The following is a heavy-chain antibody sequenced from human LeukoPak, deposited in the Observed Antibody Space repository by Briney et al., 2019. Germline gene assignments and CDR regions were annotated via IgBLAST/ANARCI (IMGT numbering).Heavy chain of an antibody. CDR1: GYAFTGYS. V-gene: IGHV1-2*02. J-gene: IGHJ4*02. CDR2: INPNSGGT. D-gene: IGHD6-13*01. CDR3: AREAAVPFPGWDY. Sequence: ASVKVSCKSSGYAFTGYSIHWVRQAPGQGLEWMGWINPNSGGTNYAQKLQGRVTMTRDTSISTAYMELSRLKSDDTAVYYCAREAAVPFPGWDYWGQGALVTVSS.